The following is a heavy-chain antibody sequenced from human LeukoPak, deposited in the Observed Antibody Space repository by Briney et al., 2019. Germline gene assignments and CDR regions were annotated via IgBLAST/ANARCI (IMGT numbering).Heavy chain of an antibody. CDR3: ARDHRIGGS. J-gene: IGHJ4*02. CDR1: GFTFSNYA. V-gene: IGHV3-23*03. Sequence: PGGSLRLSCAASGFTFSNYAMSWVRQAPGKGLGWVSVIYSDGSTFYAASVKGRFIISRDNSKNTLYLQMNSLRVDDTAVYFCARDHRIGGSWGQGTLVTVSS. CDR2: IYSDGST. D-gene: IGHD3-16*01.